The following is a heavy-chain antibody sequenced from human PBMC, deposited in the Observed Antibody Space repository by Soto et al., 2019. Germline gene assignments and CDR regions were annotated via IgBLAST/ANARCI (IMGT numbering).Heavy chain of an antibody. CDR1: GFTFSSYA. Sequence: HPGGSLRLSCAASGFTFSSYAMHWVRQAPGKGLEWVAVISYDGSNKYYADSVKGRFTISRDNSKNTLYLQMNSLRAEDTAVYYCARGAQWLDAPDYYYYYGMDVWGQGTTVTVSS. V-gene: IGHV3-30-3*01. CDR2: ISYDGSNK. CDR3: ARGAQWLDAPDYYYYYGMDV. D-gene: IGHD6-19*01. J-gene: IGHJ6*02.